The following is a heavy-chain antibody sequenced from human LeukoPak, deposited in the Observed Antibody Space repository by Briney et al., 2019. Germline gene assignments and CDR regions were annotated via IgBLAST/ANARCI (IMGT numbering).Heavy chain of an antibody. CDR1: GGSFSGYY. Sequence: SETLSLTCAVYGGSFSGYYWSWIRQPPGKGLEWIGEINHSGNTNYNPSLKSRVTILVDTSKNQFSLKLSSVTAADTAVYYCARERSGSEIFARSFDIWGQGTMVTVSS. J-gene: IGHJ3*02. CDR2: INHSGNT. V-gene: IGHV4-34*01. D-gene: IGHD3-3*01. CDR3: ARERSGSEIFARSFDI.